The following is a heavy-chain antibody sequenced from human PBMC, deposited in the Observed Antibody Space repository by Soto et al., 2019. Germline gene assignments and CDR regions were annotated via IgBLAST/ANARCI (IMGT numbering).Heavy chain of an antibody. Sequence: SETPSLPCTVSSFPIRFYYWRWIRQPPGKGLEWIGYIYYSGSTNYNPSLKSRVTISVDTSKNQFSLKLSSVTAADTAVYYCARGNDYGDYYFDYWGQGTLVTVSS. CDR3: ARGNDYGDYYFDY. CDR2: IYYSGST. D-gene: IGHD4-17*01. V-gene: IGHV4-59*01. J-gene: IGHJ4*02. CDR1: SFPIRFYY.